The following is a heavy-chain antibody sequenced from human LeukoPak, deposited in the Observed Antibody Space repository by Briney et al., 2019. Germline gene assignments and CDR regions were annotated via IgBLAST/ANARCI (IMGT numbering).Heavy chain of an antibody. CDR1: GDSISTSSYY. Sequence: SETPSLTCTVSGDSISTSSYYCGWIRQPPGKGLEWLGSIYYSGISHYNPSLKRRVTIYVDTSRNQFSLHLYSVTAADTAVFYCARSDYYDYRQIDFWGQGTLVTVSS. J-gene: IGHJ4*02. CDR3: ARSDYYDYRQIDF. CDR2: IYYSGIS. V-gene: IGHV4-39*01. D-gene: IGHD3-22*01.